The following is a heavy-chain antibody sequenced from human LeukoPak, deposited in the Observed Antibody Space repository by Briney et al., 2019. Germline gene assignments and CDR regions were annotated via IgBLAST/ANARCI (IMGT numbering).Heavy chain of an antibody. CDR1: GFTVSSNY. J-gene: IGHJ4*02. V-gene: IGHV3-66*01. Sequence: GGSLRLSCAASGFTVSSNYMSWVRQAPGKGLEWVSVIYSGGSTYYADSVKGRFTISRDNSKNTLYLQMNSLRAEDTAVYYCARDLSSGYYSYWGQGTLVTVSS. D-gene: IGHD3-22*01. CDR2: IYSGGST. CDR3: ARDLSSGYYSY.